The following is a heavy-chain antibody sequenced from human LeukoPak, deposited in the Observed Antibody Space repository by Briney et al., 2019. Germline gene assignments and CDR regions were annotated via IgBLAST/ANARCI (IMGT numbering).Heavy chain of an antibody. Sequence: PSETLSLTCAVSGGSINNYYWSWIRQPPGKGLEWIGYIYDSGSTNYNPSLKSRVTTSLDTSKNQVSLELSSVTAADTAVYYCARSGSGYLRYYFDYWGQGTLVTVSS. CDR2: IYDSGST. D-gene: IGHD5-12*01. CDR3: ARSGSGYLRYYFDY. CDR1: GGSINNYY. J-gene: IGHJ4*02. V-gene: IGHV4-59*01.